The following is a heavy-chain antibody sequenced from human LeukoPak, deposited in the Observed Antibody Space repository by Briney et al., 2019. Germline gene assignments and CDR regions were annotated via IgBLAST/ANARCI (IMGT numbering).Heavy chain of an antibody. V-gene: IGHV1-18*01. J-gene: IGHJ4*02. CDR1: GYTSTSYG. D-gene: IGHD3-10*01. CDR3: AREGYYYGSGTLSFSLYYFDY. CDR2: ISAYNGNT. Sequence: EASVKVSCKASGYTSTSYGISWVRQAPGQGLEWMGWISAYNGNTNYAQKLQGKVTMTTDTSTSTAYMELRSLRSDDTAVYYCAREGYYYGSGTLSFSLYYFDYWGQGTLVTVSS.